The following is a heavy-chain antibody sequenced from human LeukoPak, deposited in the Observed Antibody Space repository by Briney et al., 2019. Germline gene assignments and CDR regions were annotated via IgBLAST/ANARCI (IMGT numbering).Heavy chain of an antibody. CDR2: IWYDGSNK. Sequence: PGRSLRLSCAASGFTFSSYGMHWVRQAPGKGLEWVAVIWYDGSNKYYADSVKGRFTISRDNSKNTLYLQMNSLRAEDTAVYYCASQKEYSSGWENWGQGTLVTVSS. CDR3: ASQKEYSSGWEN. CDR1: GFTFSSYG. J-gene: IGHJ4*02. D-gene: IGHD6-25*01. V-gene: IGHV3-33*01.